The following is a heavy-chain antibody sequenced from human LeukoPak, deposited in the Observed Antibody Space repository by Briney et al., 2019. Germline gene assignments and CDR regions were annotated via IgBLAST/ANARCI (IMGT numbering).Heavy chain of an antibody. CDR3: ARDIASIAVAGTGAFDI. D-gene: IGHD6-19*01. J-gene: IGHJ3*02. CDR2: IWYDGSKK. V-gene: IGHV3-33*07. Sequence: GGSLRLSCAASGFTFNNYGFYWVRQAPGKGLEWVALIWYDGSKKLYTESVKGRFTISRDNSKNTVYLHMNSLRDEDTAVYYCARDIASIAVAGTGAFDIWGQGTMVTVSS. CDR1: GFTFNNYG.